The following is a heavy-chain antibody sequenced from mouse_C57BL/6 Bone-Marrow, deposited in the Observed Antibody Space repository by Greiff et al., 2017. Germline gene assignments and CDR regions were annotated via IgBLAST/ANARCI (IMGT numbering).Heavy chain of an antibody. V-gene: IGHV14-4*01. CDR1: GFNIKDDY. CDR3: TDYSNYAMDY. D-gene: IGHD2-5*01. Sequence: VQLKESGAELVRPGASVKLSCTASGFNIKDDYMHWVKQRPEQGLEWIGWIDPENGDTEYASKFQGKATITADTSSNTAYLQLSSLTSEDTAVYYCTDYSNYAMDYWGQGTSVTVSS. J-gene: IGHJ4*01. CDR2: IDPENGDT.